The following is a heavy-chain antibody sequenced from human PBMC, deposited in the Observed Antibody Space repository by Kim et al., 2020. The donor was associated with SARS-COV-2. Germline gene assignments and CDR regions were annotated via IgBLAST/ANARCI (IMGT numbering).Heavy chain of an antibody. V-gene: IGHV3-53*01. J-gene: IGHJ6*02. D-gene: IGHD3-22*01. CDR3: ARGPYDSSGYYYYYGMDV. Sequence: KGRFTISRDNSKNTLYLQMNSLGAEDTAVYYCARGPYDSSGYYYYYGMDVWGQGTTVTVSS.